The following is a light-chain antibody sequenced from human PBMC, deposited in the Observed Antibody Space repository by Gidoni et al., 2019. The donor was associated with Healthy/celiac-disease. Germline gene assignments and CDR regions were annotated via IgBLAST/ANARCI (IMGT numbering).Light chain of an antibody. CDR1: QSIGVW. CDR3: LQADSFPLT. J-gene: IGKJ5*01. V-gene: IGKV1-12*01. Sequence: DIQMTQSPSSVSVSVGDSVTISCRASQSIGVWLAWYQQRPGNASNLLIYSASILHRGVPSRFSGAGSGTHFTLTISSLQPEDVGTYFCLQADSFPLTFAQXTRLEI. CDR2: SAS.